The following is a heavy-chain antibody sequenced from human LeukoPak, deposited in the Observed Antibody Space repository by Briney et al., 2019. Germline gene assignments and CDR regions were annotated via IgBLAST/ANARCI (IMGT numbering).Heavy chain of an antibody. J-gene: IGHJ6*02. V-gene: IGHV4-59*01. Sequence: SETLSLTCTVSGGSISSYYWSWIRQPAGKGLEWIGYIYYSGSTNYNPSLKSRVTISVDTSKNQFSLKLSSVTAADTAVYYCARGHGSYDSSGYYYGYYYYGMDVWGQGTTVTVSS. CDR3: ARGHGSYDSSGYYYGYYYYGMDV. D-gene: IGHD3-22*01. CDR1: GGSISSYY. CDR2: IYYSGST.